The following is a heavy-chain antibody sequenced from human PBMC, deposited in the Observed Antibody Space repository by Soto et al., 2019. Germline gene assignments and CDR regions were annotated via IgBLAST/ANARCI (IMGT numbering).Heavy chain of an antibody. J-gene: IGHJ4*02. D-gene: IGHD2-2*01. CDR3: ARKTTYCSSTSCYSYFDY. V-gene: IGHV1-46*01. CDR1: GYTFTSYY. Sequence: ASVKVSCKASGYTFTSYYMHWVRQAPGQGLKWMGIINPSGGSTSYAQKFQGRVTMTRDTSTSTVYMELSSLRSEDTAVYYCARKTTYCSSTSCYSYFDYWGQGTLVTVSS. CDR2: INPSGGST.